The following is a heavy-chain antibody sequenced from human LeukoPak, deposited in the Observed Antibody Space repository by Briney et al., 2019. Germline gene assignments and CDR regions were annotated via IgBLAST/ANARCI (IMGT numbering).Heavy chain of an antibody. CDR1: GYTFTSYG. CDR2: ISAYNGNT. D-gene: IGHD3-10*01. CDR3: ARDHGDYGSGSSDY. J-gene: IGHJ4*02. Sequence: ASVNVSFTASGYTFTSYGISWVRQAPGQGLEWMGWISAYNGNTNYAQKLQGRVTMTTDTSTSTAYMELRSLRSDDTAVYCCARDHGDYGSGSSDYWGQGTLVTVSS. V-gene: IGHV1-18*01.